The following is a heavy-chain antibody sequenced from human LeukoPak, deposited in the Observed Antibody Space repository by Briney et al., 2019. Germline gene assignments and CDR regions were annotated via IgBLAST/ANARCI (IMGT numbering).Heavy chain of an antibody. J-gene: IGHJ4*02. Sequence: GGSLRLSCLASGFTFSDYYMSLVRQAPGKGLEWISYMSSRGYPTYYAESVKGRFTISRDNAKNTLYLQMHNLRTDDTAVYFCARVGIALTSPFDYWGLGTLVAVSS. D-gene: IGHD1-1*01. CDR1: GFTFSDYY. CDR3: ARVGIALTSPFDY. V-gene: IGHV3-11*01. CDR2: MSSRGYPT.